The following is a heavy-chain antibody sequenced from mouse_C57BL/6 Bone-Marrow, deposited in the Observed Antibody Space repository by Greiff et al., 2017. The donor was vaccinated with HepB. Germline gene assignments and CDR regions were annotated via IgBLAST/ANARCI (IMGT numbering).Heavy chain of an antibody. J-gene: IGHJ4*01. CDR1: GYTFTDYE. CDR3: TKENYAMDY. Sequence: QVQLQQSGAELVRPGASVTLSCKASGYTFTDYEMHWVKQTPVHGLEWIGAIDPETGGTAYNQKFKGKAILTADKSSSTAYMKLRSLTAEDSAVYYCTKENYAMDYWGQGTSVTVSS. V-gene: IGHV1-15*01. CDR2: IDPETGGT.